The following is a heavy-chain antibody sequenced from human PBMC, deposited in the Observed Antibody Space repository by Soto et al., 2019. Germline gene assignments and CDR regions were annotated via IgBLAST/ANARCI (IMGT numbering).Heavy chain of an antibody. Sequence: PGGSLRLSCAASGFTFSSYGMHWVRQAPGKGLEWVAVISYDGSNKYYADSVKGRFTISRDNSKNTLYLQMNSLRAEDTAVYYCAKDPKPNRPSKRDYWGQGTLVTVSS. CDR3: AKDPKPNRPSKRDY. CDR1: GFTFSSYG. CDR2: ISYDGSNK. D-gene: IGHD4-4*01. V-gene: IGHV3-30*18. J-gene: IGHJ4*02.